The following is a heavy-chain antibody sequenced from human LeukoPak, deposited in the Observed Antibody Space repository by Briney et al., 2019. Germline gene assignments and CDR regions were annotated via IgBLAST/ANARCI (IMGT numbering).Heavy chain of an antibody. Sequence: SETLSLTCTVSGGSISSYYWSWIRQPPGKGLEWIGYIYTSGSTNYNPSLKSRVTISVDTSKNQFSLKLSSVTAADTAGYYCASREAKGSDYWGQGTLVTVSS. V-gene: IGHV4-4*09. J-gene: IGHJ4*02. CDR3: ASREAKGSDY. CDR1: GGSISSYY. CDR2: IYTSGST. D-gene: IGHD1-26*01.